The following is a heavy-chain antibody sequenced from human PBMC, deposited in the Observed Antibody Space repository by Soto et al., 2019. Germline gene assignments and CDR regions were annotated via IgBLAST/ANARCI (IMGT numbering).Heavy chain of an antibody. V-gene: IGHV3-21*01. J-gene: IGHJ5*02. D-gene: IGHD4-17*01. CDR1: GFTFSNYV. CDR3: ARVPDPDYWTTVTTRANWFDP. Sequence: GALRLSCAASGFTFSNYVMSWVRQAPGKGLEWVSSISSSSSYIYYADSVKGRFTISRDNAKNSLYLQMNSLRAEDTAVYYCARVPDPDYWTTVTTRANWFDPWGQGTLVTVSS. CDR2: ISSSSSYI.